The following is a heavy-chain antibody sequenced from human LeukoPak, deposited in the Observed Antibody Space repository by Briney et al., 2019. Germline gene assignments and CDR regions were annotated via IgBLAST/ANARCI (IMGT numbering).Heavy chain of an antibody. CDR3: ARPSQGYCSSTSRYDRWFDP. J-gene: IGHJ5*02. D-gene: IGHD2-2*01. Sequence: SETLSLTCAVYGGSFSGYYWSWIRQPPGKGLEWIGEINHSGSTNYNPSLKSRVTISVDTSKNQFSLKLSSVTAADTAVYYCARPSQGYCSSTSRYDRWFDPGGQGTLSPSPQ. CDR2: INHSGST. CDR1: GGSFSGYY. V-gene: IGHV4-34*01.